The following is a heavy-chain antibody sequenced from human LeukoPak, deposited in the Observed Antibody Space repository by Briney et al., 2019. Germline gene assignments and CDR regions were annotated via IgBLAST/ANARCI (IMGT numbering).Heavy chain of an antibody. J-gene: IGHJ4*02. CDR3: ARSKRWLVDY. Sequence: SETLSLTCTVSGGSISSSSYYWGWIRQPPGKGLEWIGSIYYTGTSYYSPSLKSRVTISVDTSKNQFSLKLSSVTAADTAVYYCARSKRWLVDYWGQGTLVTVSS. CDR1: GGSISSSSYY. CDR2: IYYTGTS. D-gene: IGHD5-24*01. V-gene: IGHV4-39*07.